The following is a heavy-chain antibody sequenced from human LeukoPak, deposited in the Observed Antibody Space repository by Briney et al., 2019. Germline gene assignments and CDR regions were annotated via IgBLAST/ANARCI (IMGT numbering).Heavy chain of an antibody. Sequence: PGGSLRLSRAASGFTFSDYYMSWIRQAPGKGLEWVSYISSSGSTIYYADSVKGRLTISRDNAKNSLYLQMNSLRAEDTAVYYCARDLYYYDSSGYLWWGQGTLVTVSS. J-gene: IGHJ4*02. D-gene: IGHD3-22*01. CDR2: ISSSGSTI. CDR1: GFTFSDYY. CDR3: ARDLYYYDSSGYLW. V-gene: IGHV3-11*01.